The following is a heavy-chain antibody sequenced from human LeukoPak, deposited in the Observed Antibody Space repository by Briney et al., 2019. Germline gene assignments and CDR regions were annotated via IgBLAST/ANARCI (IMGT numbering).Heavy chain of an antibody. J-gene: IGHJ6*04. CDR2: IKSKTDGGTT. V-gene: IGHV3-15*01. CDR1: GFTFCNAW. CDR3: TAPVGRFGFYYYGMDV. D-gene: IGHD3-10*01. Sequence: SGGSLRLSCAASGFTFCNAWMSWVRQAPGKGLEWVGRIKSKTDGGTTDYAAPVKGRFTISRDDSKNTLYLQMNSLKTEDTAVYYCTAPVGRFGFYYYGMDVWGKGTTVTVSS.